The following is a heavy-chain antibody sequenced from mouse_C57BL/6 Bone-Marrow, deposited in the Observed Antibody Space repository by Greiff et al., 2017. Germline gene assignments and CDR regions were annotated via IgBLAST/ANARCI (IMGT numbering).Heavy chain of an antibody. V-gene: IGHV1-42*01. CDR1: GYSFTGYY. CDR3: ARDGGYSFAY. J-gene: IGHJ3*01. CDR2: INPSTGGT. D-gene: IGHD2-3*01. Sequence: VQLQQSGPELVKPGASVKISCKASGYSFTGYYMNWVKQSPEKSLEWIGEINPSTGGTTYNQKFKAKATLPVDKSSSTAYMQLKSLTSEDSAVYYGARDGGYSFAYWGQGTLVTVSA.